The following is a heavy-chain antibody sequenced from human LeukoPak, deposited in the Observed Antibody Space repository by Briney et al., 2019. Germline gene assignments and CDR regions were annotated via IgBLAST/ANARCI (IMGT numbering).Heavy chain of an antibody. Sequence: PGGSLRLSCAASGFTFSSYGLHWVRQAPGKGLEWVAVISYDGSNKYYADSVKGRFTISRDNSKNTLYLQMNSLRAEDTAVYYCAKEGGYGRYYYYYGLDVWGQGNTVTVS. CDR3: AKEGGYGRYYYYYGLDV. CDR2: ISYDGSNK. D-gene: IGHD5-18*01. V-gene: IGHV3-30*18. J-gene: IGHJ6*02. CDR1: GFTFSSYG.